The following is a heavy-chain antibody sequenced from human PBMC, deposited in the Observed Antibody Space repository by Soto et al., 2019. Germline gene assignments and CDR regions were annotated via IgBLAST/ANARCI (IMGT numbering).Heavy chain of an antibody. CDR3: AKFRTTSYYNYMDV. D-gene: IGHD1-7*01. V-gene: IGHV3-23*01. Sequence: GXSLRLSCAASGFTFSSYALSWFRQAPGKGLEWVSAISGSGGSTYYADSVKGRFTISRDNSKNTLYLQMNSLRAEDTAVYYCAKFRTTSYYNYMDVWGKGTTVTVSS. J-gene: IGHJ6*03. CDR2: ISGSGGST. CDR1: GFTFSSYA.